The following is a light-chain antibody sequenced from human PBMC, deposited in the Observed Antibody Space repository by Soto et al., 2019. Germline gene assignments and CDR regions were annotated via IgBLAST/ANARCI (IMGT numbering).Light chain of an antibody. CDR1: KLGDKY. V-gene: IGLV3-1*01. Sequence: SYELTQPPSVSVSPGQTASITCSGDKLGDKYACWYQQKPGQSPVLVIYQDSKRHSGIPERFSGSNSGNTATLTISGTQAMDEAHYYCQAWDSSTACVFGTGTKHTVL. CDR2: QDS. CDR3: QAWDSSTACV. J-gene: IGLJ1*01.